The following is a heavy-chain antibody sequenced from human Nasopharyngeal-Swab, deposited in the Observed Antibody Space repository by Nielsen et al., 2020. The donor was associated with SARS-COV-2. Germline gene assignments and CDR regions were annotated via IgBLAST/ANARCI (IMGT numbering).Heavy chain of an antibody. J-gene: IGHJ4*02. CDR2: VSGSGGTT. D-gene: IGHD2-15*01. Sequence: ETCAQAVEWVSGVSGSGGTTKYADSVKGRFTISRDNSKNKLYLQMHSLRVEDTAVYYRAKDRYCSGGACYFSGFDYWGLGTLVTVSS. V-gene: IGHV3-23*01. CDR3: AKDRYCSGGACYFSGFDY.